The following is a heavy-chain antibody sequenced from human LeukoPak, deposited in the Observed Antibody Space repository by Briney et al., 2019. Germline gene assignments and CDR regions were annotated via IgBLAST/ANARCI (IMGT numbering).Heavy chain of an antibody. CDR1: GYTFTSYD. Sequence: ASVKVSCKASGYTFTSYDINWVRQATGQGLEWMGWMNPNSGNTGYAQKFQGRVTMTRNTSISTAYMELSSLRSEDTAVYYCARGWAMVRGVIIKPFGYWGQGTLVTVSS. D-gene: IGHD3-10*01. J-gene: IGHJ4*02. V-gene: IGHV1-8*01. CDR3: ARGWAMVRGVIIKPFGY. CDR2: MNPNSGNT.